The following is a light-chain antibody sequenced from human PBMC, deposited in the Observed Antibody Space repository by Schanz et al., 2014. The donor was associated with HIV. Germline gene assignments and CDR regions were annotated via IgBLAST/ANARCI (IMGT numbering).Light chain of an antibody. CDR1: SSDIGGSDY. CDR3: YSYAGSYTFRI. CDR2: EVS. Sequence: QSVLTQPASVSGSPGQSITISCSGTSSDIGGSDYVSWYQQHPGRAPKLMIYEVSKRPSGVPDRFSASKSGTSASLAISGLQSEDEADYYCYSYAGSYTFRISGTGTKLIVL. J-gene: IGLJ1*01. V-gene: IGLV2-11*01.